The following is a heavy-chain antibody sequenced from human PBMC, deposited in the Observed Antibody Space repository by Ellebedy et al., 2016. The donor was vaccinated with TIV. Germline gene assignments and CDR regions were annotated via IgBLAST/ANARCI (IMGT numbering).Heavy chain of an antibody. V-gene: IGHV3-74*01. CDR1: GFTFTYTW. CDR2: ISRDGDIR. Sequence: GESLKISCATSGFTFTYTWMHWIRQAPGKGLEWVSRISRDGDIRGYAEFAKGRFTVSRDNAKNSLYLHMKSLRAEDTAVYYCVRDHQAHDYWGQGSLVTVSS. J-gene: IGHJ4*02. CDR3: VRDHQAHDY.